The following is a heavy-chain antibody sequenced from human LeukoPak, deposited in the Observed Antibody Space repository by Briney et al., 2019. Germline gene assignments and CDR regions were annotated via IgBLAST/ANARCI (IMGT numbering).Heavy chain of an antibody. CDR2: IYPNSGGT. D-gene: IGHD3-22*01. V-gene: IGHV1-2*02. CDR1: GYTFTGYY. J-gene: IGHJ3*02. Sequence: ASVKVSCKASGYTFTGYYMHWVRQAPGQGLEWMGWIYPNSGGTNYAQKFQGRVTMTRDTSISTAYMELSRLRSGDTALYYCARAGVWDYSDTSGYHNGAFDIWGQGTMVTVSS. CDR3: ARAGVWDYSDTSGYHNGAFDI.